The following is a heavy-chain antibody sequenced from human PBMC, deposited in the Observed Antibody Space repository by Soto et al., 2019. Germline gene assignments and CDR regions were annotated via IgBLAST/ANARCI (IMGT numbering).Heavy chain of an antibody. J-gene: IGHJ4*02. V-gene: IGHV3-30-3*01. Sequence: HPGGSLRLSCTASGFTFSSYAMHWVRQAPGKGLEWVAVISYDGSNKYYADSVKSRFTISRDNSKNTLYLQMNSLRAEDTAVYYCARDRAYGNDLTFDYWGPGTLVTVSS. CDR1: GFTFSSYA. D-gene: IGHD4-17*01. CDR2: ISYDGSNK. CDR3: ARDRAYGNDLTFDY.